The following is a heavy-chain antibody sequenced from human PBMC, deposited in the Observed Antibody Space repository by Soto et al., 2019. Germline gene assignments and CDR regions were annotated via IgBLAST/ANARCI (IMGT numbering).Heavy chain of an antibody. CDR1: GGSISSYY. D-gene: IGHD1-26*01. CDR2: IYYSGST. Sequence: SETLSLTCTVSGGSISSYYWSWIRQPPGKGLEWIGYIYYSGSTNYNPSLKSRVTISVDTSKNQFSLKLSSVTAADTAVYYCARDSIVGAPFQHWGQGTLVTVSS. CDR3: ARDSIVGAPFQH. J-gene: IGHJ1*01. V-gene: IGHV4-59*01.